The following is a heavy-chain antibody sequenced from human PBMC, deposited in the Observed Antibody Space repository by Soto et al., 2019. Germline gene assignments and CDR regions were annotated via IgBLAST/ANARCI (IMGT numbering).Heavy chain of an antibody. CDR2: IYYSGNT. D-gene: IGHD5-18*01. Sequence: SETLSLTCTVSGGSISSYYWSWIRQPPGKGLEWIGSIYYSGNTYYNPSLKSRVTISVDTSKNQFSLKVISVTAADTAVYYCASLKFGYSYGYGLFDYWGQGSLVTVSS. CDR3: ASLKFGYSYGYGLFDY. V-gene: IGHV4-59*05. CDR1: GGSISSYY. J-gene: IGHJ4*02.